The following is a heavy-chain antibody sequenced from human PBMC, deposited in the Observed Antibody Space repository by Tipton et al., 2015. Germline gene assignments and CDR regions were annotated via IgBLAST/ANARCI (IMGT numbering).Heavy chain of an antibody. CDR2: IKQDGSEK. Sequence: SLRLSCAASGFTFSTYWMSWVRQAPGKGLEWVANIKQDGSEKYYVDSVKGRFTISRDNAKNSLYLQMNSLRAEDTAVYYCARSYYQLLASERVYGMDVWGQGTTVTVSS. CDR3: ARSYYQLLASERVYGMDV. CDR1: GFTFSTYW. V-gene: IGHV3-7*01. D-gene: IGHD2-2*01. J-gene: IGHJ6*02.